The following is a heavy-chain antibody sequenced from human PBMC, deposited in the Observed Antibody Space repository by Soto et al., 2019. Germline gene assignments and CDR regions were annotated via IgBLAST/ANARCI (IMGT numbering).Heavy chain of an antibody. CDR3: ARQIYDSDTGPNFQYYFDS. CDR2: IDPSDSQT. CDR1: GYSFAGYW. D-gene: IGHD3-22*01. J-gene: IGHJ4*02. V-gene: IGHV5-10-1*01. Sequence: GESLKISCKGSGYSFAGYWITWVRQKPGKGLEWMGRIDPSDSQTYYSPSFRGLVTISVTKSITTVFLQWSSLRASDTAMYYCARQIYDSDTGPNFQYYFDSWGQGTPVTVS.